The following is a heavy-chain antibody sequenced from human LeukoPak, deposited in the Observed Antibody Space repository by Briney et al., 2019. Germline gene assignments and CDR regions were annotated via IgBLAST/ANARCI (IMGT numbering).Heavy chain of an antibody. V-gene: IGHV3-53*01. CDR1: EFAVSNNY. CDR3: ARGRPFDI. Sequence: GGSLRLSCAASEFAVSNNYMSWVRQAPGKGLEWISVLYSGGTTYYADSVKGRFTISRDTSKNTLYLHMNSLRVKDTAVYYCARGRPFDIWGQGTMVTVSS. J-gene: IGHJ3*02. CDR2: LYSGGTT.